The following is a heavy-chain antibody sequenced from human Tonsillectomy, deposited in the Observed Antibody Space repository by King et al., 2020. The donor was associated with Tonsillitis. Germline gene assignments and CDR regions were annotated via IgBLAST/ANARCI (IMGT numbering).Heavy chain of an antibody. Sequence: VQLVESGGGLVQPGGSLRLSCAASGFTFSSYAMSWVRQAPGKGLEWVSVIYSAGTTTYYADSVKGRFTISRDNFKNTLYLQINSLRAEDTAVYYCAKYGSGDAFDIWGQGTMVTVSS. V-gene: IGHV3-23*03. J-gene: IGHJ3*02. CDR1: GFTFSSYA. CDR3: AKYGSGDAFDI. D-gene: IGHD3-10*01. CDR2: IYSAGTTT.